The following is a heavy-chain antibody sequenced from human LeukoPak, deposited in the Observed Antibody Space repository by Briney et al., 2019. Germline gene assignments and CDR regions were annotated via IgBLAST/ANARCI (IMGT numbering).Heavy chain of an antibody. CDR2: ISGSGGTT. D-gene: IGHD3/OR15-3a*01. V-gene: IGHV3-23*01. CDR3: AKDPHNFWTGYFDY. Sequence: GESLRLSCAASGFTFSSYAMSWVRQAPGKGLEWVSAISGSGGTTYYADSVKGQFTVSRDNSKNTLYLQMNSLRAEDTAVYYCAKDPHNFWTGYFDYWGQGTLVTVSS. CDR1: GFTFSSYA. J-gene: IGHJ4*02.